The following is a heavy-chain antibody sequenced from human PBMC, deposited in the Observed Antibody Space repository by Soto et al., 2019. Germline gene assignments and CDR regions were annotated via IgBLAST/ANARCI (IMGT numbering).Heavy chain of an antibody. CDR1: GDSITSSSHY. Sequence: PSETLSLTCTVSGDSITSSSHYWGWIRQPPGKGLECIANIYYDGNTYYNPSLKSRVAISLDTSKNQFSLRLNSVTAADTAVYYCASEILRYFHWNAFDIWGQGTMVTVSS. CDR3: ASEILRYFHWNAFDI. J-gene: IGHJ3*02. D-gene: IGHD3-9*01. V-gene: IGHV4-39*01. CDR2: IYYDGNT.